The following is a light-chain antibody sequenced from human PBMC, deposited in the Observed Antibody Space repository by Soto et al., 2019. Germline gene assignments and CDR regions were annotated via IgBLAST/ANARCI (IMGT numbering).Light chain of an antibody. J-gene: IGKJ1*01. V-gene: IGKV3-11*01. CDR3: QQANSFPQT. CDR2: DAS. CDR1: QSISTS. Sequence: IVLTQSPATLSVSPGERATLSCWASQSISTSLAWYQQKPGQAPKILIYDASNRATGIPARFSGSGSGTDFTLTISSVEPEDFATYYCQQANSFPQTFGQGTKVEIK.